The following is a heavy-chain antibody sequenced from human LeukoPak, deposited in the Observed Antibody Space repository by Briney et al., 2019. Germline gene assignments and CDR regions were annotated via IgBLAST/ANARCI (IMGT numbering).Heavy chain of an antibody. J-gene: IGHJ1*01. CDR3: ASSDYYDSSGYQGGRSFQH. D-gene: IGHD3-22*01. Sequence: GGSLRLSCAASGFTFSSYSMNWVRQAPGKGLEWVSSISSSSSYIYYADSVKGRFTISRDNDKNSLYLQMNSLRAEDTAVYYCASSDYYDSSGYQGGRSFQHWGQGTLVTVSS. CDR2: ISSSSSYI. CDR1: GFTFSSYS. V-gene: IGHV3-21*01.